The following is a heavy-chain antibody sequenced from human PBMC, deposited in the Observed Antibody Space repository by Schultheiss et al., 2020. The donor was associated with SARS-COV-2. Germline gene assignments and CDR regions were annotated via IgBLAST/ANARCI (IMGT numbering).Heavy chain of an antibody. J-gene: IGHJ6*02. CDR2: IIPIFGTA. CDR1: GGTFNSYA. Sequence: SVKVSCKATGGTFNSYALSWVRQAPGQGLEWMGGIIPIFGTANYAQKFQGRVTITADESTSTAYMELSSLRSEDTAVYYCARDPYGSGRQNYYYYGMDVWGQGTTVTVSS. D-gene: IGHD3-10*01. CDR3: ARDPYGSGRQNYYYYGMDV. V-gene: IGHV1-69*13.